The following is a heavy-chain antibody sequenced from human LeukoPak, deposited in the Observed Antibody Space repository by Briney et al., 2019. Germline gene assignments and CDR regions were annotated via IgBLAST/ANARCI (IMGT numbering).Heavy chain of an antibody. CDR3: AKATLRWPARNGVAFDI. J-gene: IGHJ3*02. CDR2: ISSSSSTI. CDR1: GFTFSSYS. V-gene: IGHV3-48*04. D-gene: IGHD3-10*01. Sequence: GGSLRLSCAASGFTFSSYSMNWVRQAPGKGLEWVSYISSSSSTIYYADSVKGRFTISRDNAKNSLYLQMNSLRAEDMALYYCAKATLRWPARNGVAFDIWGQGTMVTVSS.